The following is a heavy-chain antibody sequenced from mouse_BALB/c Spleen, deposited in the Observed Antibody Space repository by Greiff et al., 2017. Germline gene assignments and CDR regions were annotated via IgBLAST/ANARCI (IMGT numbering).Heavy chain of an antibody. CDR3: ASLIYDGYYLDY. Sequence: EVKVVESGGGLVKLGGSLKLSCAASGFTFSSYYMSWVRQTPEKRLELVAAINSNGGSTYYPDTVKGRFTISRDNAKNTLYLQMSSLKSEDTALYYCASLIYDGYYLDYWGQGTTLTVSS. D-gene: IGHD2-3*01. V-gene: IGHV5-6-2*01. J-gene: IGHJ2*01. CDR1: GFTFSSYY. CDR2: INSNGGST.